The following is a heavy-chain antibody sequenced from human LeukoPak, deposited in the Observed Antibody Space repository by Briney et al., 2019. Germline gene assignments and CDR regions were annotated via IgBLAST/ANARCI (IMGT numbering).Heavy chain of an antibody. J-gene: IGHJ1*01. CDR1: GFTFSSYG. D-gene: IGHD3-22*01. CDR2: ISGSGAGT. V-gene: IGHV3-23*01. CDR3: AKMAYYYDGSGCFPQLYFQH. Sequence: GGSLRLSCAASGFTFSSYGMSWVRQAPGKGLEWVSAISGSGAGTYYADSVKGRFTISRDNSKNTLYLQMNSLRAEDTAVYYCAKMAYYYDGSGCFPQLYFQHWGQGTLVTVSS.